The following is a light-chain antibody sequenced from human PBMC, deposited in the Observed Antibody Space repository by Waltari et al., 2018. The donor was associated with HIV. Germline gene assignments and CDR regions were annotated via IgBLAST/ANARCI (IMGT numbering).Light chain of an antibody. J-gene: IGLJ2*01. V-gene: IGLV3-1*01. CDR3: QVWDNNNAV. CDR1: KLGDKY. Sequence: SYELTPPPSMSVSPGQTAIIACSGDKLGDKYVCWYQQRPGQSPVLVMYQDTERPAGVPERFSGSISGETASLTISGTQPLDEADYYCQVWDNNNAVFGGGTKLTVL. CDR2: QDT.